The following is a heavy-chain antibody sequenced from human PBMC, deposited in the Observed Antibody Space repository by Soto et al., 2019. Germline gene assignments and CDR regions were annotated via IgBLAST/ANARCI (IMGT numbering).Heavy chain of an antibody. D-gene: IGHD3-3*01. CDR2: IRYDGSSK. J-gene: IGHJ4*02. Sequence: PGGSLRLSCAASGFTFSSYGMHWVRQAPGKGLEWVAVIRYDGSSKYYADSVKGRFTISRDNSKNTLYLQMNSLRAEDTAVYYCAKTILRFLEWRYYFDYWGQGTLVTVS. CDR3: AKTILRFLEWRYYFDY. CDR1: GFTFSSYG. V-gene: IGHV3-33*06.